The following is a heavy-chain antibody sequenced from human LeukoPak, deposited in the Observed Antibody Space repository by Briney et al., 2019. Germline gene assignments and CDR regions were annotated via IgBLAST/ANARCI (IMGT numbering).Heavy chain of an antibody. V-gene: IGHV1-69*13. D-gene: IGHD3-3*01. CDR1: GGTFSSYA. CDR3: ARGFGVVISGAFYI. Sequence: ASVKVSCKSSGGTFSSYAISWVRQAPGQGLEWVGGIIPIFGTANYAQKFQGRVTITADESTSTAYMELSSLRSEDTAVYYCARGFGVVISGAFYIWGQGTMVTVSS. J-gene: IGHJ3*02. CDR2: IIPIFGTA.